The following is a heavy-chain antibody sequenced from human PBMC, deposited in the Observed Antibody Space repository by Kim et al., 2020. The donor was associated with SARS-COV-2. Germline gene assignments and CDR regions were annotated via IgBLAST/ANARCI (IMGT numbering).Heavy chain of an antibody. CDR1: GGSISSYY. J-gene: IGHJ2*01. Sequence: SETLSLTCTVSGGSISSYYWSWIRQPAGKGLEWIGRIYTSGSTNYNPSLKSRVTMSVDTSKNQFSLKLSSVTAADTAVYYCARVQYDSSGYLLWYFDLWGRGTLVTVSS. CDR2: IYTSGST. D-gene: IGHD3-22*01. CDR3: ARVQYDSSGYLLWYFDL. V-gene: IGHV4-4*07.